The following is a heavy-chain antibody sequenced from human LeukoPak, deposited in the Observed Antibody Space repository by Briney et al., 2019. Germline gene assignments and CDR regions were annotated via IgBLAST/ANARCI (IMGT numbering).Heavy chain of an antibody. CDR2: ISGSGGST. Sequence: PGASLRLSCAASGFTFSSYAMSWVRPAPGKGREWVSAISGSGGSTYYADSVKGRFTISRDNFKNTLYLQMNSLRAEDTAVYYCAKTLNPSPRVDYYYYGMDVWGQGTTVTVSS. CDR3: AKTLNPSPRVDYYYYGMDV. CDR1: GFTFSSYA. J-gene: IGHJ6*02. V-gene: IGHV3-23*01.